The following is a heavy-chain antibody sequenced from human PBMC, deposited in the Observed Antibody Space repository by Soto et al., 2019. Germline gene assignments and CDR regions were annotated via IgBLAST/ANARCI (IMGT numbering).Heavy chain of an antibody. V-gene: IGHV3-30*04. J-gene: IGHJ4*02. CDR1: GFTFSSYA. CDR2: ISYDGTNK. D-gene: IGHD2-15*01. Sequence: QVQLVESGGGVVQPGRSLSLSCVPSGFTFSSYAMHWVRQAPGKGLEWVAIISYDGTNKYYADSVRGRFNISRDNSKNTLYLQMNSLRVEDTALYYCVKDRARYCSGGTCYLFDSWGQGALVTVSS. CDR3: VKDRARYCSGGTCYLFDS.